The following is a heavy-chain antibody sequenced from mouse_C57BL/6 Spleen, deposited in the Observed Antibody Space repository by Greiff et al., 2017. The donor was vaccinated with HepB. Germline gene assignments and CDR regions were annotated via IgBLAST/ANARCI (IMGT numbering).Heavy chain of an antibody. CDR1: GYTFTDYY. V-gene: IGHV1-76*01. D-gene: IGHD1-1*01. Sequence: QVQLQQSGAELVRPGASVKLSCKASGYTFTDYYINWVKQRPGQGLEWIARIYPGSGNTYYNEKFKGKATLTAEKSSSTAYMQLSSLTSEDSAVYFCAWDYGSSYDYYAMDYWGQGTSVTVSS. J-gene: IGHJ4*01. CDR3: AWDYGSSYDYYAMDY. CDR2: IYPGSGNT.